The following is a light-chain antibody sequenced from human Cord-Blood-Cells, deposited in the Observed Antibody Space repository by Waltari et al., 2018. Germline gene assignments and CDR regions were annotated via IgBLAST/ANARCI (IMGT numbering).Light chain of an antibody. V-gene: IGKV1-39*01. CDR1: QSISSY. J-gene: IGKJ1*01. CDR3: QQSYSTPWT. Sequence: DIKMTPSTSSLSASVGDRVTITCRASQSISSYLNWYQQKPGKAPKLLIYAASSLQSGVPSRFSGSGSGTDFTLTISSLQPEDFATYYCQQSYSTPWTFGQGTKVEIK. CDR2: AAS.